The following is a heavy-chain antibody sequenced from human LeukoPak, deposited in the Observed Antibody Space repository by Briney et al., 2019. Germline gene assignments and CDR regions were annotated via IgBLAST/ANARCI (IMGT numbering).Heavy chain of an antibody. J-gene: IGHJ4*02. D-gene: IGHD2-2*01. V-gene: IGHV4-39*01. CDR2: IYYRGST. CDR3: ARGPTYQPIDF. Sequence: SETLSLTCTVSGGSISSSSYYWGWIRQPPGKGLEWIGNIYYRGSTYYNPSLKSRVTISVDTSKNQFSLKLSTVTAADTAVYYCARGPTYQPIDFWGQGTLVTVTS. CDR1: GGSISSSSYY.